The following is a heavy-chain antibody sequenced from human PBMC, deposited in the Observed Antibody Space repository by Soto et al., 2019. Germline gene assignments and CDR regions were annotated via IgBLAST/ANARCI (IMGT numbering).Heavy chain of an antibody. Sequence: GESLKISCNGSGYTFTNYWIGWVRQMPGKGLEWMGIIYPGDSDTKYNPSFQGQVTISADKSITTTYLQWSSLKASDTAIYYCAASIFYYGMDVWGQGTTVTVSS. J-gene: IGHJ6*02. CDR3: AASIFYYGMDV. V-gene: IGHV5-51*01. CDR2: IYPGDSDT. CDR1: GYTFTNYW.